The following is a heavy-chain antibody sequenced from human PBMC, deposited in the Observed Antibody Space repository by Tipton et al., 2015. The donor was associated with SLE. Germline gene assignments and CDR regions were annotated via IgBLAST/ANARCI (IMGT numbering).Heavy chain of an antibody. V-gene: IGHV4-39*07. J-gene: IGHJ4*02. CDR2: FYYSGST. Sequence: TLSLTCAVSGGSIRSSNFYWGWIRQPPGRGLDWIGSFYYSGSTYYDPSLKSRVTISIDTSNNQFSLKLSSVTAADTAVYYCARHYGIMSTPLYYFDYWGQGTLVTVSS. CDR1: GGSIRSSNFY. CDR3: ARHYGIMSTPLYYFDY. D-gene: IGHD3-9*01.